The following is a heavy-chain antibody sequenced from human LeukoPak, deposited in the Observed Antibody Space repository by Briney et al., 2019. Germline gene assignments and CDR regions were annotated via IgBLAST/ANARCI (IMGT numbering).Heavy chain of an antibody. J-gene: IGHJ4*02. D-gene: IGHD1-7*01. Sequence: SETLSLTCTVSGGSISRSSYYWGWIRQPPGKGLEWIGSIYYSGSTYYNPSLKSRVTISVDTSKNQFSLKLSSVTAADTPVYYCARLNITGTTVLDYWGQGTMVTVSS. CDR3: ARLNITGTTVLDY. CDR1: GGSISRSSYY. V-gene: IGHV4-39*07. CDR2: IYYSGST.